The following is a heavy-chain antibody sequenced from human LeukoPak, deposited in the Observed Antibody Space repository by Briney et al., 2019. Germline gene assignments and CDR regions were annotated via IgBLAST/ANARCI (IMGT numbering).Heavy chain of an antibody. Sequence: SETLSLTCTVSGGSISTYYWSWIRQPPGKGLEWSGYIYYTGSTNYNPSLKSRVTMSVDTSKNQFSLKLSSVTAADTAVYYCARNGGSYTFDIWGQGTLVTVSS. V-gene: IGHV4-59*01. CDR3: ARNGGSYTFDI. D-gene: IGHD1-26*01. CDR1: GGSISTYY. CDR2: IYYTGST. J-gene: IGHJ3*02.